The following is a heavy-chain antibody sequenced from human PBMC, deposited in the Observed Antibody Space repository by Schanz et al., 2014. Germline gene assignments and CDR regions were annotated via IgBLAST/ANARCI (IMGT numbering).Heavy chain of an antibody. D-gene: IGHD5-12*01. CDR3: AGAVATIRADSFDI. CDR1: GITLSGYG. CDR2: TYSGGST. V-gene: IGHV3-NL1*01. J-gene: IGHJ3*02. Sequence: QVQLVESGGGVVQPGRSLRLSCAASGITLSGYGPHWVRQAPGKGLEWVSITYSGGSTYYADSVKGRFTISRDNSKNTLYLLMNSLRAEDTAVYYCAGAVATIRADSFDIWGQGTMXAVSS.